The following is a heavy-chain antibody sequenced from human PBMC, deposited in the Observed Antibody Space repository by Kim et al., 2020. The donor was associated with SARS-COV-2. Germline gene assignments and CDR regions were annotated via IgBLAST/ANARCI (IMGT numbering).Heavy chain of an antibody. J-gene: IGHJ4*02. CDR1: GYTFTSYD. CDR3: ARSPYSSGWYSEPDIDY. CDR2: MNPNSGNT. D-gene: IGHD6-19*01. Sequence: ASVKVSCKASGYTFTSYDINWVRQATGQGLEWMGWMNPNSGNTGYAQKFQGRVTMTRNTSISTAYMELSSLRSEDTAVYYCARSPYSSGWYSEPDIDYWGQGTLVTVSS. V-gene: IGHV1-8*01.